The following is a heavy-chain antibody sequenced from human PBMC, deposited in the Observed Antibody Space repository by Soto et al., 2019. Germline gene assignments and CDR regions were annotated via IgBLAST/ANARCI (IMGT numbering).Heavy chain of an antibody. CDR2: IYYSGST. D-gene: IGHD4-17*01. CDR3: ARDYFGDFYFDY. J-gene: IGHJ4*02. CDR1: GGSISSYY. Sequence: SETLSLTCTVSGGSISSYYWSWIRQPPGKGLEWIGYIYYSGSTNYNPSLKSRVTISVDTSKNQFSLKLSSVTAADTAVYYCARDYFGDFYFDYWGQGTLVTVSS. V-gene: IGHV4-59*01.